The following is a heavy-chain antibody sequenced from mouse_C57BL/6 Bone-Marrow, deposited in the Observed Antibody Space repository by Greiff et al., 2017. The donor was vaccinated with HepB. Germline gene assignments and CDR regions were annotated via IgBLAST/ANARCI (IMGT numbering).Heavy chain of an antibody. D-gene: IGHD1-1*01. CDR3: ARDAHGDYYAMDY. J-gene: IGHJ4*01. V-gene: IGHV7-1*01. Sequence: EVNVVESGGGLVQSGRSLRLSCATSGFTFSDFYMEWVRQAPGKGLEWIAASRNKANDYTTEYSASVKGRFIVSRDTSQSILYLQMNALRAEDTAIYYCARDAHGDYYAMDYWGQGTSVTVSS. CDR1: GFTFSDFY. CDR2: SRNKANDYTT.